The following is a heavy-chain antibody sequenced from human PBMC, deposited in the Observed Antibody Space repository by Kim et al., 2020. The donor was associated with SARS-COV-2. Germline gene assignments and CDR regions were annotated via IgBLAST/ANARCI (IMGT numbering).Heavy chain of an antibody. Sequence: GGSLRLSCAASGFTFSSYAMSWVRQAPGKGLEWVSAISGSGGSTYYADSVKGRFTISRDNSKNTLYLQMNSLRAEDTAVYYCAKDLAGSKIRGYSDYWGQGTLVTVSS. CDR1: GFTFSSYA. J-gene: IGHJ4*02. D-gene: IGHD2-21*01. V-gene: IGHV3-23*01. CDR2: ISGSGGST. CDR3: AKDLAGSKIRGYSDY.